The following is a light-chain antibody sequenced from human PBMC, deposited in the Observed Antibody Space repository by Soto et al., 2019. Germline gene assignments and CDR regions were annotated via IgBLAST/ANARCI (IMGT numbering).Light chain of an antibody. J-gene: IGKJ4*01. V-gene: IGKV3D-15*01. CDR2: GAS. CDR3: QQYNNWPLT. Sequence: EILMTQSPSTLSVSLGERATLTCGASQSVSANLAWYQQKPGQAPRLLIYGASTRATGIPARFSGSGSGTEFTLTISSLQSEDFAVYYCQQYNNWPLTFGGGTKVDIK. CDR1: QSVSAN.